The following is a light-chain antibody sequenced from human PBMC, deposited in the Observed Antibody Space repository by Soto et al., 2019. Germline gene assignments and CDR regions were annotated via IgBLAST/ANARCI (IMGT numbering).Light chain of an antibody. J-gene: IGLJ3*02. V-gene: IGLV2-14*03. CDR1: SRDIGAYDY. CDR2: DVV. CDR3: SSFTTTSGPWV. Sequence: QSVLTQPASVSGSPGQSITISCAGTSRDIGAYDYVSWYRQHPGKAPELIIYDVVNRPSGVSNRISAAKSGNAAALTISWLQDEEEEDYYCSSFTTTSGPWVFGAGTKLTVL.